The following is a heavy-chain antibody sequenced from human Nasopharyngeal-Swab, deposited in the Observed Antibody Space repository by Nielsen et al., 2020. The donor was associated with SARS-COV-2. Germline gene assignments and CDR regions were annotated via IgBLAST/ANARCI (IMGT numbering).Heavy chain of an antibody. Sequence: SQTLSLTCAVYGGSISSYYWSWIRQPPGKGLEWIGYIYYSGSTNYNPSLKSRVTISVDTSKNQFSLKLSSVTAADTAAYYCARGDVTIFGVVGWFDPWGQGTLVTVSS. CDR3: ARGDVTIFGVVGWFDP. J-gene: IGHJ5*02. CDR1: GGSISSYY. CDR2: IYYSGST. D-gene: IGHD3-3*01. V-gene: IGHV4-59*01.